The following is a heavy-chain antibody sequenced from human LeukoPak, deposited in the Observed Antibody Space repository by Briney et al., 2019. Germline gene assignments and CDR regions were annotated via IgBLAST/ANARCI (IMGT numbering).Heavy chain of an antibody. D-gene: IGHD3-16*01. CDR2: INSNGGST. CDR3: VKETFTVTSPFDS. CDR1: GFTFSDYA. Sequence: GGSLTLSCSASGFTFSDYAMHWVRQAPGKGLEYVSVINSNGGSTYYADSVKGRFTISRDNSKNTVFLQMSSLRVEDTAVYYCVKETFTVTSPFDSWGQGTQVTVSS. J-gene: IGHJ4*02. V-gene: IGHV3-64D*09.